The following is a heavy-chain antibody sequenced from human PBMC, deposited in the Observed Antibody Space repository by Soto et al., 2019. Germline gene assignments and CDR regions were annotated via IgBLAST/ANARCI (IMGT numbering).Heavy chain of an antibody. CDR1: GGTFGSYA. J-gene: IGHJ6*02. V-gene: IGHV1-69*01. CDR2: IIPIPGTA. Sequence: HVQLVQSGAEVKKPGSSVKVSCKASGGTFGSYAISWVRQAPGQGLEWMGGIIPIPGTANYAQKFQGRVTIAADESTSTAYMELSSLRSEDTAVYYCARLQGSSTSLEIYYYYYYGMDVWGQGTTVTVSS. D-gene: IGHD2-2*01. CDR3: ARLQGSSTSLEIYYYYYYGMDV.